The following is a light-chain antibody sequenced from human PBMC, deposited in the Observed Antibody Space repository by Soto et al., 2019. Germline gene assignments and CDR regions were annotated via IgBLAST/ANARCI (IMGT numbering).Light chain of an antibody. CDR3: QQYGSSMGT. CDR2: GAS. Sequence: EIVLTQSPGTLSLSPGERATLSCRASQSVSSSYLAWYQQKPGQAPRLLIYGASSRATGIPDRFSGSGSGTDFTLTISRLEPEDFAVYYWQQYGSSMGTVGQGPKVEIK. CDR1: QSVSSSY. J-gene: IGKJ1*01. V-gene: IGKV3-20*01.